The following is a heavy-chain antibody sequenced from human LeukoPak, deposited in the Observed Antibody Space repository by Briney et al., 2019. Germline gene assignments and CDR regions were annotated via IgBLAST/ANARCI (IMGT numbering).Heavy chain of an antibody. D-gene: IGHD2-15*01. CDR2: INPNSGGT. CDR1: GYTFTGYY. J-gene: IGHJ5*02. CDR3: ARAVGRDCSGGSCSDNWFDP. V-gene: IGHV1-2*02. Sequence: ASVTVSCKASGYTFTGYYMHWVRQAPGQGLEWMGWINPNSGGTNYAQKFQGRVTITADESTSTAYMELRSLRSDDTAVYYCARAVGRDCSGGSCSDNWFDPWGQGTLVTVSS.